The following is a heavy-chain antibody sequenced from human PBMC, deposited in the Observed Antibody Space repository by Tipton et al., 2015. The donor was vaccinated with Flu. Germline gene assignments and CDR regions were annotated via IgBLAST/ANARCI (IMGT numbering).Heavy chain of an antibody. V-gene: IGHV4-31*03. J-gene: IGHJ6*02. CDR3: AREGPYFYGMDV. CDR2: IDFSGST. Sequence: TLSLTCTVSGDSVSNSDYYWNWIRQEPGKGLEWIWHIDFSGSTHYNPSLKSRLTISIDTSKNQFSLRLNGVTGADTAVYYCAREGPYFYGMDVWGQGTTVTVSS. CDR1: GDSVSNSDYY.